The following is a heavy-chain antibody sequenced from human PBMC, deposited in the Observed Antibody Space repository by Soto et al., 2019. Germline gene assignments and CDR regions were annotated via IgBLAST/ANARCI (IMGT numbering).Heavy chain of an antibody. D-gene: IGHD1-26*01. CDR2: ISPIFGSA. CDR1: GGAFSSNA. Sequence: ASVKVSCKAFGGAFSSNAISWMRQAPGQGLEWIGTISPIFGSAAYAQRFQGRVTITADVPTNTAYMELSSLRSEDTAIYYCARDMHAGFTHYFDPWGQGTLVTVSS. V-gene: IGHV1-69*13. CDR3: ARDMHAGFTHYFDP. J-gene: IGHJ5*02.